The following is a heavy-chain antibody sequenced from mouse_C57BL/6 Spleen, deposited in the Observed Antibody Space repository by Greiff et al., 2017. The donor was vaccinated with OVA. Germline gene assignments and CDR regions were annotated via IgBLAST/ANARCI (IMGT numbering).Heavy chain of an antibody. CDR2: ISYDGSN. J-gene: IGHJ1*03. Sequence: EVQLQESGPGLAKPSQSLSLTCSVTGYSITSGYYWNWIRQFPGNKLEWMGYISYDGSNNYNPSLKNRISITRDTSKNQFFLKLNSVTTEDTATYYCAKLVKGDFDVWGTGTTVTVSS. CDR1: GYSITSGYY. D-gene: IGHD6-2*01. V-gene: IGHV3-6*01. CDR3: AKLVKGDFDV.